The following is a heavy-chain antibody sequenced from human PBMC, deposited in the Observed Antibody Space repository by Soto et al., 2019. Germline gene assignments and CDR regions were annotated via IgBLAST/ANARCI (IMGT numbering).Heavy chain of an antibody. CDR1: GGTFSSYA. J-gene: IGHJ6*02. CDR2: IIPIFGTA. V-gene: IGHV1-69*12. CDR3: ARGYCISTRCYVTGMDV. D-gene: IGHD2-2*01. Sequence: QVQLVQSGAEVKKPGSSVKVSCKASGGTFSSYAISWVRQAPGQGLEWMGGIIPIFGTANYAQKFQGRVTITADESTSTAYMELSSRISEDTAVYYCARGYCISTRCYVTGMDVWGQGTTVTVSS.